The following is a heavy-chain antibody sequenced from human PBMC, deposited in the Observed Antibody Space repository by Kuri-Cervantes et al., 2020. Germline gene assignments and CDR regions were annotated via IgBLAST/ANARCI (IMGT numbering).Heavy chain of an antibody. CDR1: GYTFTTYD. CDR3: ARTIRSGYYYAFDY. Sequence: ASVKVSCKASGYTFTTYDISWVRQATGQGLEWMGWMNPKSGSTGYAQKFQGRVTMTRSTSISTAYMELSSLRSEDTAVYFCARTIRSGYYYAFDYWGQGTLVTVSS. D-gene: IGHD3-22*01. J-gene: IGHJ4*02. CDR2: MNPKSGST. V-gene: IGHV1-8*02.